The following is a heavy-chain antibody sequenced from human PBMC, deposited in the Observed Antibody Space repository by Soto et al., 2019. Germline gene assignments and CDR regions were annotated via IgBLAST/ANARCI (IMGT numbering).Heavy chain of an antibody. V-gene: IGHV4-30-4*01. CDR2: ISYSGST. CDR3: ARDRAHFYESSGRLDL. Sequence: PSETLSLTCSVSGGSISSADYFWTWIRQTPGKGLQWIGYISYSGSTFYNPSLKTRLAMSVDTSKNQFSVRLRSVTAADTAVYYCARDRAHFYESSGRLDLWGQGMLVTVSS. CDR1: GGSISSADYF. D-gene: IGHD3-22*01. J-gene: IGHJ4*02.